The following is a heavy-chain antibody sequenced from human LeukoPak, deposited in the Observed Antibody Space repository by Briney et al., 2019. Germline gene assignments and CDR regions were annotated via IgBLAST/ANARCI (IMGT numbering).Heavy chain of an antibody. Sequence: GGSLRLSCAASGFTFTKYWMTWVRQAPGKGLEWVGNIKQDGSDKNYMESVKGRFTISRDNTKNSVYLQMSSLRAEDTAVYYCAREVWGPEYWGQGTLVTVSS. J-gene: IGHJ4*02. CDR3: AREVWGPEY. CDR2: IKQDGSDK. CDR1: GFTFTKYW. V-gene: IGHV3-7*01. D-gene: IGHD1-14*01.